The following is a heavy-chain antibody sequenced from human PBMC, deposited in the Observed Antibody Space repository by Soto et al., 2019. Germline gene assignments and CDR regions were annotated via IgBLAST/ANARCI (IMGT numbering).Heavy chain of an antibody. J-gene: IGHJ3*02. CDR2: INPNSGGT. V-gene: IGHV1-2*02. D-gene: IGHD2-15*01. CDR1: GYTFTGYY. CDR3: ARERGDCSGGSCYSKGSRGAFDI. Sequence: ASVKVSCKASGYTFTGYYMHWVRQAPGQGLEWMGWINPNSGGTNHAQKFQGRVTMTRDTSISTAYMELSRLRSDDTAVYYCARERGDCSGGSCYSKGSRGAFDIWGQGTMVTVSS.